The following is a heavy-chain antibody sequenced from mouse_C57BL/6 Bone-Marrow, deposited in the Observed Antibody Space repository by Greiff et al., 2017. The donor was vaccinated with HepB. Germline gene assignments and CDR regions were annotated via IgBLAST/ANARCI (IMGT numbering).Heavy chain of an antibody. CDR3: ASGDDYDGRAAGFAY. D-gene: IGHD2-4*01. J-gene: IGHJ3*01. V-gene: IGHV1-55*01. CDR1: GYTFTSYW. CDR2: IYPGSGST. Sequence: QVQLKQPGAELVKPGASVKMSCKASGYTFTSYWITWVQPRPGQGLEWIGDIYPGSGSTNYNEKFKSKATLTVDTSSSTAYMQLSSLTSEDSAVYYWASGDDYDGRAAGFAYWGQGTLVTVSA.